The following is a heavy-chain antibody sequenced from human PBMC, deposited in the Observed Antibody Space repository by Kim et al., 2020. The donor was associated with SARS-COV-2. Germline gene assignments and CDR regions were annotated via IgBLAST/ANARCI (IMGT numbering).Heavy chain of an antibody. CDR3: ASRRGLDAFDS. D-gene: IGHD3-10*01. V-gene: IGHV5-10-1*01. CDR2: IDPSDSYT. J-gene: IGHJ3*02. Sequence: GESLKISCKGSGYSFISYWIHWVRQMPGKGLEWMGRIDPSDSYTNYSPSFQGHVSISADKSIKTAYLQWGGLKASDTAMYYCASRRGLDAFDSWGPGTLV. CDR1: GYSFISYW.